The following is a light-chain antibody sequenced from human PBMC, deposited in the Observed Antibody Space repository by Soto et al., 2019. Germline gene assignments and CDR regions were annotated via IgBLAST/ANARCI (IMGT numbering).Light chain of an antibody. CDR3: SSYTTTTTWL. V-gene: IGLV2-14*01. Sequence: QSALTQPASVSGSPGQSITISCTGTITDVGTYNYVSWYQQHPGKAPKLMIYEVTNRPSGVSFRFSGSKSGNTASLTISGLRAEDEGDYFCSSYTTTTTWLFGGGTKLTVL. J-gene: IGLJ3*02. CDR2: EVT. CDR1: ITDVGTYNY.